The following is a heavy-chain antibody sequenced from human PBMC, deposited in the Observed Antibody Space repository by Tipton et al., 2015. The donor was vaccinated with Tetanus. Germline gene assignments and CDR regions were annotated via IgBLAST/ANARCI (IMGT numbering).Heavy chain of an antibody. V-gene: IGHV3-49*03. CDR2: IETNARGGAT. CDR3: AREPVRRSDY. CDR1: GFTFGDFA. J-gene: IGHJ4*02. Sequence: SLRLSCTGSGFTFGDFAVSWPRPAPGKGLEWLSFIETNARGGATRYAASVQDRFTISRDDPKNTVYLEMNSLNSEDTAVYFCAREPVRRSDYWGQGTLVTVSS.